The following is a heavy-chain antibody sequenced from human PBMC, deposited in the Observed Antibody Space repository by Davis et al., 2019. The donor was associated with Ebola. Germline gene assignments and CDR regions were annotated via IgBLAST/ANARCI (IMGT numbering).Heavy chain of an antibody. CDR1: GFTFNNYA. CDR3: AKGPFGVVNIRPTNNWFDP. CDR2: ISGSGGTT. Sequence: GESLKISCAASGFTFNNYAMNWVRQAPGKGLEWVSVISGSGGTTYYADSVKGRFTMSRENSNNTVFLQMNSLRAADTAVYYCAKGPFGVVNIRPTNNWFDPWGQGTLVTVSA. J-gene: IGHJ5*02. D-gene: IGHD3-3*01. V-gene: IGHV3-23*01.